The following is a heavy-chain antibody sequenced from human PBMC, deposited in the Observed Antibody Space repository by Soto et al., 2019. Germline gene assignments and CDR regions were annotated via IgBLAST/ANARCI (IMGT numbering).Heavy chain of an antibody. J-gene: IGHJ6*02. V-gene: IGHV3-30*18. CDR1: GFTFSSYG. D-gene: IGHD4-17*01. CDR3: AKDLPLDYGDLPFMSEVGFGMDV. CDR2: ISYDGSNK. Sequence: PGGSLRLSCAASGFTFSSYGMHWVRQAPGKGLEWVAVISYDGSNKYYADSVKGRFTISRDNSKNTLYLQMNSLRAEDTAVYYCAKDLPLDYGDLPFMSEVGFGMDVWGQGTTVTVSS.